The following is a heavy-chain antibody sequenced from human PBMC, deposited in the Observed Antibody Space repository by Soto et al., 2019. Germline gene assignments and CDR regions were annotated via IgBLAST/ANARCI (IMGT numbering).Heavy chain of an antibody. J-gene: IGHJ4*02. CDR3: ARVRNSRDIDY. CDR1: GGSIRSSHTSTY. CDR2: IYHNGNT. V-gene: IGHV4-61*01. D-gene: IGHD3-22*01. Sequence: PSETLSLTCSVSGGSIRSSHTSTYWTWIRQPPGKGLEWIAYIYHNGNTAYNPSLKSRITISVDSSKNQFSLKMNSVTAADTAVYYCARVRNSRDIDYWGQGIRVTVSS.